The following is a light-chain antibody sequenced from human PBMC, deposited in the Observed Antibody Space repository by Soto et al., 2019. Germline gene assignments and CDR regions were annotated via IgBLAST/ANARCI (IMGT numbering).Light chain of an antibody. V-gene: IGKV3-15*01. CDR2: GAS. J-gene: IGKJ2*03. CDR3: QHYEEWPLYS. Sequence: EIVMTQSPATLSVSPGAGATLSCRTSQIVRSDLAWCQHKPGLAHRRLIYGASTSATGIAARFSGSGSGTEFTLTISGLQSEVFAVCYFQHYEEWPLYSVGPGTLLELK. CDR1: QIVRSD.